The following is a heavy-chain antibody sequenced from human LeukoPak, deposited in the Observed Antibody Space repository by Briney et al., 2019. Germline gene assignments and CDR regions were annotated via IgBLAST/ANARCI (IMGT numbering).Heavy chain of an antibody. J-gene: IGHJ6*03. CDR2: ISSSGSTI. V-gene: IGHV3-48*03. CDR1: GFTFSSYE. Sequence: GGSLRLSCAASGFTFSSYEMNWVRQAPGKGLEWVSYISSSGSTIYYADSVKGRFTISRDNAKNSLYLQMNSMRAEDTAVYYCARDLNIAARPGGYYYYYYYYMDVWGKGTTVTVSS. CDR3: ARDLNIAARPGGYYYYYYYYMDV. D-gene: IGHD6-6*01.